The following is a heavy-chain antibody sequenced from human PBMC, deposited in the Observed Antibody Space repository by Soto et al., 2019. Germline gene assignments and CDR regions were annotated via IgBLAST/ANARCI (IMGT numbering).Heavy chain of an antibody. CDR2: ISYDGSNK. D-gene: IGHD1-1*01. J-gene: IGHJ6*02. V-gene: IGHV3-30-3*01. CDR1: GFTFSSYA. CDR3: ARDLEASAAAQQLYYYYYYGMDV. Sequence: GGSLRLSCAASGFTFSSYAMHWVRQAPGKGLEWVAVISYDGSNKYYADSVKGRFTISRDNSKNTLYLQMNSLRAEDTAVYYCARDLEASAAAQQLYYYYYYGMDVWGQGTTVTVSS.